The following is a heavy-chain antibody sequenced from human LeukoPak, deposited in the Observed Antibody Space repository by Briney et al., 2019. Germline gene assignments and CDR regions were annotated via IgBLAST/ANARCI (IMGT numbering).Heavy chain of an antibody. CDR3: ARHVKDYYDSSGYYWIRYYYYMDV. Sequence: NPSETLSLTCTVSGGSISSSSYYWGWIRQPPGKGREWIGSIYYSGSTYYNPSLKSRVTISVDTSKNQFSLKLSSVTAADTAVYYCARHVKDYYDSSGYYWIRYYYYMDVWGKGTTVTISS. CDR1: GGSISSSSYY. CDR2: IYYSGST. J-gene: IGHJ6*03. V-gene: IGHV4-39*01. D-gene: IGHD3-22*01.